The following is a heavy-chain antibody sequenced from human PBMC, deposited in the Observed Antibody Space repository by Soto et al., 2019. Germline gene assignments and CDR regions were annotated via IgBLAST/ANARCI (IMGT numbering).Heavy chain of an antibody. Sequence: ASVNRSCKTSGYTFSSYGVTWVRQAPGQGLEWMGWISPYNGDTDSAQNFQGRVTMTTDTSATTAYRELRSLRPDDTGVYYCARGAEY. V-gene: IGHV1-18*01. J-gene: IGHJ1*01. CDR3: ARGAEY. CDR1: GYTFSSYG. CDR2: ISPYNGDT.